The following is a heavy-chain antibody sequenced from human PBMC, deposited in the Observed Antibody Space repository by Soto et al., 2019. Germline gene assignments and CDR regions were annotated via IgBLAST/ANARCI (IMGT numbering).Heavy chain of an antibody. V-gene: IGHV3-30-3*01. CDR1: EFPFSSYA. D-gene: IGHD4-17*01. J-gene: IGHJ4*02. CDR3: ARTFGDYVGSFDY. Sequence: ESGGGVVQPGRSLRLSCAASEFPFSSYALHWVRQAPGKGLEWVAVISYDGNNKDYADSVKGRFTISRDDSKSTLYLQMNSMRPEDTAFYYCARTFGDYVGSFDYWGQGTLVPVSS. CDR2: ISYDGNNK.